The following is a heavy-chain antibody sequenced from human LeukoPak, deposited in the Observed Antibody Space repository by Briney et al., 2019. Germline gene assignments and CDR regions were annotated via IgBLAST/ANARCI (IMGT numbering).Heavy chain of an antibody. CDR2: VYYNGST. Sequence: NPSETLSLTCTVSGGSISDYYWTWIRQPPGKALEWIGYVYYNGSTNYNPSLKSRATIPVDTSKNQFSLRLSSVTAADSAVYYCARERRDGYKVYFDYWGQGTLVTVSS. J-gene: IGHJ4*02. CDR1: GGSISDYY. V-gene: IGHV4-59*01. CDR3: ARERRDGYKVYFDY. D-gene: IGHD5-24*01.